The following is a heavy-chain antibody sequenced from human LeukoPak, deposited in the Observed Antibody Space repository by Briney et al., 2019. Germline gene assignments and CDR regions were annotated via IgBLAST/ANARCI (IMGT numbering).Heavy chain of an antibody. CDR2: MTGTSGGT. Sequence: GGSLRLSCSASGFSFVEYVMSWVRQAPGKGLEWVAGMTGTSGGTYYADSVKGRFTISRDNSDSTLYLDINNLRAEDTAVYYCAKDGYGSYSAWDYWGQGTLVTVSS. CDR3: AKDGYGSYSAWDY. D-gene: IGHD1-26*01. V-gene: IGHV3-23*01. J-gene: IGHJ4*02. CDR1: GFSFVEYV.